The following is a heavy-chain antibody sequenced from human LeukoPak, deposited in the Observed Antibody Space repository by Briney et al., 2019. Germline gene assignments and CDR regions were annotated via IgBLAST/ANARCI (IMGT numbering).Heavy chain of an antibody. V-gene: IGHV5-51*01. J-gene: IGHJ2*01. CDR3: ARHSRAGSPSWYFHL. CDR2: IYPGGSDT. D-gene: IGHD6-19*01. CDR1: GYSFTSYW. Sequence: GESLKISCKGSGYSFTSYWIGWVRQMPGKGLEWMRIIYPGGSDTRYSPSLQGQVTISADKSISTAYLQWSSLKASDTAMYYFARHSRAGSPSWYFHLWGPSTLVTVSS.